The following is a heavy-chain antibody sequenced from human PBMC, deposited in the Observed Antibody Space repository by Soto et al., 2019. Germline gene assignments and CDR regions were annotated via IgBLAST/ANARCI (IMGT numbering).Heavy chain of an antibody. CDR2: ISPNGQGI. Sequence: PGGSLRLSCGVSGFTVTSNGVSWVRQAPGKGLEWVSAISPNGQGIWYADSVKGRFTISRDISRNTVFLQMDSLRAEDTAVYYCAKTPGVITVITSFDHWGQGTPVTVSS. D-gene: IGHD3-16*01. CDR3: AKTPGVITVITSFDH. J-gene: IGHJ4*02. V-gene: IGHV3-23*01. CDR1: GFTVTSNG.